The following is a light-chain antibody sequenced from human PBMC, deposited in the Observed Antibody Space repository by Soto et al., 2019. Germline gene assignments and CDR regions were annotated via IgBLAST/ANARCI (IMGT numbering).Light chain of an antibody. CDR1: QSGSSNS. J-gene: IGKJ1*01. CDR2: ISS. V-gene: IGKV3-20*01. CDR3: QQSDSSPWT. Sequence: EIVLTQSPDTLSLSPGERATLACRASQSGSSNSLACNQQKTGQTPRLLIYISSTRAPGIPDRFRGSGSGTHVTLTISRLEPEDVAVYYCQQSDSSPWTFGQGTKVELK.